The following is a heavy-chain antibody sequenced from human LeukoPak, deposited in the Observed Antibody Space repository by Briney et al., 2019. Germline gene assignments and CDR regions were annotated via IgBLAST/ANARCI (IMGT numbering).Heavy chain of an antibody. CDR3: ARHPNPYGDRVRYYYYYGMDV. V-gene: IGHV4-4*07. CDR2: IYTSGST. D-gene: IGHD4-17*01. CDR1: GGSIRSYY. Sequence: SETLSLTCTVSGGSIRSYYWSWIRQPAGKGLEWIGRIYTSGSTNYNPSLKSRVTISVDTSKNQFSLKLSSVTAADTAVYYCARHPNPYGDRVRYYYYYGMDVWGQGTTVTVSS. J-gene: IGHJ6*02.